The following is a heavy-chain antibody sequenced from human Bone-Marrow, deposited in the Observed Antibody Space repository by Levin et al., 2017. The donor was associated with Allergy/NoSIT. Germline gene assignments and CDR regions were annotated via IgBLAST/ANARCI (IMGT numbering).Heavy chain of an antibody. J-gene: IGHJ4*02. CDR2: ISGSGSLI. CDR3: ARAVVAAVSGF. D-gene: IGHD2-15*01. Sequence: GGSLRLSCVTSGFTFRTSWMTWVRQAPGKAPEWVSFISGSGSLIYYADSVKGRFTISRDNAKNSLHLQMNSLRADDTAVYYCARAVVAAVSGFWGQGTLVTVSS. CDR1: GFTFRTSW. V-gene: IGHV3-48*03.